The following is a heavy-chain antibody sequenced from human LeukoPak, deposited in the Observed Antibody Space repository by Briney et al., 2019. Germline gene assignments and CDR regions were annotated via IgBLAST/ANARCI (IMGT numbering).Heavy chain of an antibody. D-gene: IGHD3-16*02. CDR2: INAYNGNT. V-gene: IGHV1-18*01. CDR1: DYTFSSYV. J-gene: IGHJ3*02. CDR3: ARRASLEI. Sequence: ASVKVSCKASDYTFSSYVISWVRQAPGQGLEWMGWINAYNGNTKYVQKVQGRVTMTTDTSTSTAYMEVRSLRSDDTAVYYCARRASLEIWGQGTMVTVSS.